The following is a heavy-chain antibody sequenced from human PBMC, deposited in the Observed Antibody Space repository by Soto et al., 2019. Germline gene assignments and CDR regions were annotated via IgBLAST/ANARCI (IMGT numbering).Heavy chain of an antibody. Sequence: GGSLRLSCAASGFTFSSYWMSWVRQAPGKGLEWVANIKQDGSEKYYVDSVKGRFTISRDNAKNSLYLQMNSLRAEDTGLYYCARDQDYYDLYYHGMDVWGQGTTVTVSS. CDR2: IKQDGSEK. D-gene: IGHD3-22*01. V-gene: IGHV3-7*01. J-gene: IGHJ6*02. CDR3: ARDQDYYDLYYHGMDV. CDR1: GFTFSSYW.